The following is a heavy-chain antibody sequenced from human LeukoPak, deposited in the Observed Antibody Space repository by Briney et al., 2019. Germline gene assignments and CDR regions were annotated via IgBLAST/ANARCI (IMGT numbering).Heavy chain of an antibody. CDR1: GGSISSYY. Sequence: PSETLSLTCTVSGGSISSYYWSWIRQPPGKGLEWIGYIYYSGSTNYNPSLKSRVTISVDTSKNQFSLKLSSVTAADTAVYYCARVRYSYGYNGLFDYWGRGTLVTVSS. D-gene: IGHD5-18*01. CDR3: ARVRYSYGYNGLFDY. J-gene: IGHJ4*02. V-gene: IGHV4-59*01. CDR2: IYYSGST.